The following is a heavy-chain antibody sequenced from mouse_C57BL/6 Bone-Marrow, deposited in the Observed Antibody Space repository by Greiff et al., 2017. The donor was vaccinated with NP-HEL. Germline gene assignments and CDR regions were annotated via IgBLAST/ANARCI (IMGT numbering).Heavy chain of an antibody. V-gene: IGHV1-61*01. Sequence: QVQLQQPGAELVRPGSSVKLSCKASGYTFTSYWMDWVKQRPGQGLEWIGNIYPSDSETHYNQKFKDKATLTVDKSSSTAYMQLSSLTSEDSAVYYCARPSNYYDSRSPAWFADWGQGPLVTVSA. J-gene: IGHJ3*01. D-gene: IGHD1-1*01. CDR2: IYPSDSET. CDR3: ARPSNYYDSRSPAWFAD. CDR1: GYTFTSYW.